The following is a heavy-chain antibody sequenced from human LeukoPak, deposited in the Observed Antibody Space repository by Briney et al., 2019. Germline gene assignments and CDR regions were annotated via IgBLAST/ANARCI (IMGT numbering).Heavy chain of an antibody. V-gene: IGHV3-7*04. D-gene: IGHD2-21*01. Sequence: TGGSLRLSCAASGFTFSSNWMSWVRQAPGEGLEWVANIKEDGSEKYYVDSVKGRFTISRDNAKNSLYLQMNSLRAEDTAVYYCARIKVNSAYFDYWGQGTLVTVSP. CDR3: ARIKVNSAYFDY. CDR2: IKEDGSEK. CDR1: GFTFSSNW. J-gene: IGHJ4*02.